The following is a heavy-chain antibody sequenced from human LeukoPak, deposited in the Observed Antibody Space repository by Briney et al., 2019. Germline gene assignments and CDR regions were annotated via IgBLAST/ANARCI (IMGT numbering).Heavy chain of an antibody. D-gene: IGHD3-9*01. V-gene: IGHV3-33*01. J-gene: IGHJ4*02. CDR3: ARDGLPYYDILTGYSIAPIDY. CDR1: GFTFSSYG. CDR2: IWYDGSNK. Sequence: GGSLRLSCAASGFTFSSYGMHWVRQAPGKGLEWVAVIWYDGSNKYYADSVKGRFTISRDDSKNTLYLQMNSLRAEDTAVCYCARDGLPYYDILTGYSIAPIDYWGQGTLVTVSS.